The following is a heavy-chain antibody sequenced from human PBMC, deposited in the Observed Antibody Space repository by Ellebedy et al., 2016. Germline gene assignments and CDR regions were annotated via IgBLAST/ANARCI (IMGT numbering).Heavy chain of an antibody. Sequence: GESLKISCAASGFTFSSYAMSWVRQAPGKGLEWVSAISGSGGSTYYADSVKGRFTISRDNSKNTLYLQMNSLRAEDTAVYYCAKDGGWLQLYYFDYWGQGTLVTVSS. CDR3: AKDGGWLQLYYFDY. CDR2: ISGSGGST. CDR1: GFTFSSYA. J-gene: IGHJ4*02. V-gene: IGHV3-23*01. D-gene: IGHD5-24*01.